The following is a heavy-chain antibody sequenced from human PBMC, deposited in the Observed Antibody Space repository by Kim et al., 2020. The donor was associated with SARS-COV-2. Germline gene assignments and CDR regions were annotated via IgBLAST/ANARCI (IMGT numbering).Heavy chain of an antibody. Sequence: GGSLRLSCAASGFTFSTYAMSWIRQAPGKGLQWVSAIRDTNDDTFYADSVKGRFTISRDNSRNTLYLQMNSLRAEDTALYYCAKGIWQNSAVCSTFDFWG. V-gene: IGHV3-23*01. CDR3: AKGIWQNSAVCSTFDF. CDR1: GFTFSTYA. CDR2: IRDTNDDT. D-gene: IGHD3-10*01. J-gene: IGHJ4*01.